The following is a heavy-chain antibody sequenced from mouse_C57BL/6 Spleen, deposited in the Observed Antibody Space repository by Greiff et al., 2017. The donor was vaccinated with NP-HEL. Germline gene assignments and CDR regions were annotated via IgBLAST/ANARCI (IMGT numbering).Heavy chain of an antibody. CDR2: IYPGSGST. CDR1: GYTFTSYW. Sequence: QVQLQQPGAELVMPGASVKLSCKASGYTFTSYWMHWVKQRPGQGLEWIGDIYPGSGSTNYNEKFKSKATLTVDTSSSTAYMQLSSLTSEDSAVYYCAREIRDWYFDVWGTGTTVTVSS. J-gene: IGHJ1*03. CDR3: AREIRDWYFDV. V-gene: IGHV1-55*01. D-gene: IGHD2-12*01.